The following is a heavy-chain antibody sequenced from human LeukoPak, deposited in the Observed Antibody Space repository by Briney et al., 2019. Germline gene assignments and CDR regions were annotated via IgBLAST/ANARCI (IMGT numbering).Heavy chain of an antibody. CDR2: ISDSGTGT. CDR3: AKDHIRRDGYSDFDY. CDR1: GFTFSSYA. J-gene: IGHJ4*02. D-gene: IGHD5-24*01. V-gene: IGHV3-23*01. Sequence: GGSLRLSCAASGFTFSSYAMSWVRQAPGKGLEWVSGISDSGTGTYYADSVKGRFTISRDNSKNTLFLQMNSLRAEDTAVYYCAKDHIRRDGYSDFDYWGQGTLATVSS.